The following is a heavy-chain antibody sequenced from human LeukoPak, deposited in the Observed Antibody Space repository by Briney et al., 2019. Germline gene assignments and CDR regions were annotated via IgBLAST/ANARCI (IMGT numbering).Heavy chain of an antibody. V-gene: IGHV3-21*01. CDR3: ARETPYSSSWTVFDY. CDR2: ITSGSSYI. Sequence: PGGSLRLSCAASGFTFSSYNMNWVRQAPGQGLEWVSSITSGSSYIYYADSVKGRFTISRDNAKSSLYLQMSSLRAEDTAVYYCARETPYSSSWTVFDYWGQGTLVTVSS. J-gene: IGHJ4*02. CDR1: GFTFSSYN. D-gene: IGHD6-13*01.